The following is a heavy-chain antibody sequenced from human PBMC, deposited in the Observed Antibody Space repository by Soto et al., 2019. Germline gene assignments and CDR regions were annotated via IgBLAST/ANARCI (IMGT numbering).Heavy chain of an antibody. CDR1: GYTFTNYA. D-gene: IGHD3-22*01. J-gene: IGHJ4*02. CDR2: INAGNGNT. V-gene: IGHV1-3*01. CDR3: ARVRNWVTMIPIDY. Sequence: GASVKVSCKASGYTFTNYAMHWVRQAPGQRLEWMGWINAGNGNTYYSQKFQGRVTITRDTSASTAYMELSSLRSEDTAVYYCARVRNWVTMIPIDYWGQGTLVTVSS.